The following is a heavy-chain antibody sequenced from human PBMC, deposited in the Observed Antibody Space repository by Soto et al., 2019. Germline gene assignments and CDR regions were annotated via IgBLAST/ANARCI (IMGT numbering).Heavy chain of an antibody. J-gene: IGHJ6*02. CDR3: AASFFYYGMDV. CDR1: GYTFTNYW. V-gene: IGHV5-51*01. CDR2: IYPGDSDT. Sequence: GESLKISCKGSGYTFTNYWIGWVRQMPGKGLEWMGIIYPGDSDTKYNPSFQGQVTISADKSITTTYRRWTSLKASDTAIYYGAASFFYYGMDVWGQGTTVTVSS.